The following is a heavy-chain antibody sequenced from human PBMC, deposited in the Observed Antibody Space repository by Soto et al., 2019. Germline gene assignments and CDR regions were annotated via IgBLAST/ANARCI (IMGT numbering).Heavy chain of an antibody. CDR2: ISYDGSNK. CDR1: GFTFSSYG. Sequence: QVQLVESGGGVVQPGRSLRLSCAASGFTFSSYGMHWVRQAPGKGLEWVAVISYDGSNKYYADSVKGRFTISRDNSKNTPYLHMNSLRAEDTAVYYCAKGAPLSPGAFDIWGQGTMVTVSS. V-gene: IGHV3-30*18. J-gene: IGHJ3*02. CDR3: AKGAPLSPGAFDI.